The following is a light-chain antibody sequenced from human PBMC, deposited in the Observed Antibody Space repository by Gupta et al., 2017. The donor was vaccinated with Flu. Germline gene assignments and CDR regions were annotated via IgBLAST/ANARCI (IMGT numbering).Light chain of an antibody. CDR2: GNS. CDR3: QSYDSSLSGWV. V-gene: IGLV1-40*01. Sequence: QSMLTQPPSVSGAPGQRVTISCTGSSSNIGAGYDVHWYQQLPGTAPKVLIYGNSNRPSGVPDRFSGSKSGTSASLAITGLQAEDEAGYYCQSYDSSLSGWVFGGGTKLTVL. J-gene: IGLJ3*02. CDR1: SSNIGAGYD.